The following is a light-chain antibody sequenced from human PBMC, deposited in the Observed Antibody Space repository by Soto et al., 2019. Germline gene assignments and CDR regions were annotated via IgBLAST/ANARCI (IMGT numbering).Light chain of an antibody. Sequence: DIQMTQSPSSLSASVGDRVTITCRASESIRTYLNWYQHKPGKAPKLLIFAASTLQSGIPSRFSGSGSGTDFIFTITSLQPEDFATYFCQQSYNSPPTFGPGTKVDIK. CDR2: AAS. V-gene: IGKV1-39*01. CDR1: ESIRTY. J-gene: IGKJ1*01. CDR3: QQSYNSPPT.